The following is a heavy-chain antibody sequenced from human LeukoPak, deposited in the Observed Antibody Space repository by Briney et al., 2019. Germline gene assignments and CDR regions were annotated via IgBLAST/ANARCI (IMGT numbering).Heavy chain of an antibody. CDR3: ARGHCSGSCCYGRAFHP. V-gene: IGHV4-31*03. J-gene: IGHJ5*02. CDR1: GFTISSGAIY. Sequence: PSETLSLTCSVAGFTISSGAIYWGWIRQHPGKGLEWIGYSYSGSTFYNPSLKTRVSISVDTSKNQFSLNLTSVTAADTAVYYCARGHCSGSCCYGRAFHPWSQGTLVTVSS. D-gene: IGHD2-15*01. CDR2: SYSGST.